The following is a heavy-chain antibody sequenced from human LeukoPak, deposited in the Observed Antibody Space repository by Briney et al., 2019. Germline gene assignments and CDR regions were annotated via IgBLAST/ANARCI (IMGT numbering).Heavy chain of an antibody. Sequence: PGGSLRLSCAASGFTFDDYAMHWVRQAPGKGLEWVSAISGSGGSTYYADSVKGRFTISRDNSKNTLYLQMNSLRAEDTAVYYCAKDLGSSIAAAGTGHFDYWGQGTLVTVSS. CDR3: AKDLGSSIAAAGTGHFDY. D-gene: IGHD6-13*01. V-gene: IGHV3-23*01. CDR1: GFTFDDYA. CDR2: ISGSGGST. J-gene: IGHJ4*02.